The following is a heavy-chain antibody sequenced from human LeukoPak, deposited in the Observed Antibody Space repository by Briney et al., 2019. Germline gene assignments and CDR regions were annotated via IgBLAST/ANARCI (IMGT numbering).Heavy chain of an antibody. J-gene: IGHJ4*02. V-gene: IGHV3-20*04. CDR2: INWNGGST. CDR3: AREGSSANWGAAAVFDY. CDR1: GFTFDDYG. Sequence: GGSLRLSCAASGFTFDDYGMSWVRQAPGKGLEWVSGINWNGGSTGYADSVKGRFTISSDNAKNSLYLQMNSLRAEDTALYYCAREGSSANWGAAAVFDYWGQGTLVAVSS. D-gene: IGHD6-13*01.